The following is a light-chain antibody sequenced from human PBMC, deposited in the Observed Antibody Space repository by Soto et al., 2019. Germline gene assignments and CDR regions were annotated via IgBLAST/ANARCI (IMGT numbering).Light chain of an antibody. CDR1: SSNIGAGYG. Sequence: QSVLTQPPSVSGAPGQRVTISCSGSSSNIGAGYGVHWYQHLPGRAPKLLIYGNTNRPSGVPDRFSGSKSGTSASLAITGLRAEDEAAYYCATWDGSLNGVVFGGGTKLTVL. J-gene: IGLJ2*01. CDR2: GNT. CDR3: ATWDGSLNGVV. V-gene: IGLV1-40*01.